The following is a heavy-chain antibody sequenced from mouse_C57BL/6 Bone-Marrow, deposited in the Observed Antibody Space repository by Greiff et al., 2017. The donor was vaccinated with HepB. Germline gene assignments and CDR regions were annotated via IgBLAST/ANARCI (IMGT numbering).Heavy chain of an antibody. V-gene: IGHV2-2*01. D-gene: IGHD1-1*01. J-gene: IGHJ1*03. CDR2: IWSGGST. Sequence: VQLQQSGPGLVQPSQSLSITCTVSGFSLTSYGVHWVRQSPGKGLEWLGVIWSGGSTAYNAAFISRLSISKDNSKSQVFFKMNSLQADDTAIYYCARNGYYGSSYGYFDVWGTGTTVTVSS. CDR1: GFSLTSYG. CDR3: ARNGYYGSSYGYFDV.